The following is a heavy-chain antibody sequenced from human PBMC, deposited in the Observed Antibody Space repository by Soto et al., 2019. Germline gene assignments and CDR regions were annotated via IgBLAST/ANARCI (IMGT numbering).Heavy chain of an antibody. CDR2: MNPNSGNT. CDR1: GYTFTSYD. CDR3: LFGPSSGWYLGGYYYYYGMAV. V-gene: IGHV1-8*01. Sequence: ASVKVSCKASGYTFTSYDINWVRQATGQGLEWMGWMNPNSGNTGYAQKFQGRVTMTRNTSISTAYMELSSLRSEDTAVYYCLFGPSSGWYLGGYYYYYGMAVGGEGLTVTVSS. D-gene: IGHD6-19*01. J-gene: IGHJ6*04.